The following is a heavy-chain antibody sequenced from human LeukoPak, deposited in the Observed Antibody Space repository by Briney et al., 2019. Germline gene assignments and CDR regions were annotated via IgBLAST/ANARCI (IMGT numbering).Heavy chain of an antibody. Sequence: PSETLSLTCTVSGGSISSGGYYWSWIRQPPGKGLEWIGYIYHSGSTYYNPSLKSRVTISVDRSKNQFSLKLSSVTAADTAVYYCARFEQLVGRWFDPWGQGTLVTVSP. CDR2: IYHSGST. V-gene: IGHV4-30-2*01. CDR1: GGSISSGGYY. CDR3: ARFEQLVGRWFDP. D-gene: IGHD6-6*01. J-gene: IGHJ5*02.